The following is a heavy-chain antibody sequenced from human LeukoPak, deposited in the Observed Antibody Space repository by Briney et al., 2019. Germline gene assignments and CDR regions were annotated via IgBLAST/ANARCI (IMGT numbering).Heavy chain of an antibody. J-gene: IGHJ5*02. CDR2: IYYSGST. V-gene: IGHV4-59*08. CDR1: GGSISSYY. CDR3: ARQNRHYDFWSGPKGPSRWFDP. D-gene: IGHD3-3*01. Sequence: SETLSLTCTVSGGSISSYYWSWIRQPPGKGLEWIGYIYYSGSTNYNPSLKSRVTISVDTSKNQFSLKLSSVTAADTAVYYCARQNRHYDFWSGPKGPSRWFDPWGQGTLVTVSS.